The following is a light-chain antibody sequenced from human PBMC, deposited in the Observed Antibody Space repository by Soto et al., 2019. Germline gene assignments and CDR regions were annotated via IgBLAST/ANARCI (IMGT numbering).Light chain of an antibody. CDR3: QQSFSPPYT. CDR1: QSLSSR. Sequence: IQMTQSPSSLSASVGDRVTITCRASQSLSSRLTWYQQKPEEAPKLLIYETSSLHSGVPSRFSGSGSETYFTLTINSLQPEDFATYYCQQSFSPPYTFGQGTKLEIK. CDR2: ETS. J-gene: IGKJ2*01. V-gene: IGKV1-39*01.